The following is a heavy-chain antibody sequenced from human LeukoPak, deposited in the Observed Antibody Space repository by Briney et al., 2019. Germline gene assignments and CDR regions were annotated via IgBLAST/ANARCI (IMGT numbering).Heavy chain of an antibody. CDR2: FSGSDYTT. D-gene: IGHD3-22*01. CDR1: GGSISSSSYY. J-gene: IGHJ3*01. V-gene: IGHV3-11*04. Sequence: LSLTCTVSGGSISSSSYYWGWIRQPPGKGLEWISCFSGSDYTTNYADSVRGRFTISRDNAKNSLVLQMNSLRVEDTAIYYCARTYYFDGSSALDVWGQGTMVTVSS. CDR3: ARTYYFDGSSALDV.